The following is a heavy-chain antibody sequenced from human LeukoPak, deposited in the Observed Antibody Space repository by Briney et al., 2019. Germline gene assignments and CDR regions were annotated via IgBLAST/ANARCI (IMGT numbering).Heavy chain of an antibody. CDR3: ARDIIAARPDWAFDY. CDR1: GYTFTGYY. D-gene: IGHD6-6*01. Sequence: ASVKVSCKASGYTFTGYYMHWVRQAPGQGLEWMGWINPNSGGTNYAQKFQGRVTVTRDTSISTAYMELSRLRSDDTAVYYCARDIIAARPDWAFDYWGQGTLVTVSS. CDR2: INPNSGGT. J-gene: IGHJ4*02. V-gene: IGHV1-2*02.